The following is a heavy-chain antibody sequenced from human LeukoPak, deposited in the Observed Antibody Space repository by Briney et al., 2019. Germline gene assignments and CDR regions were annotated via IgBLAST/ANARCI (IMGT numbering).Heavy chain of an antibody. D-gene: IGHD6-19*01. CDR1: AFSFDNFA. CDR2: ISDSGGDT. Sequence: GGSLRLSCAASAFSFDNFAMSWVRQAPGRGLEWIAAISDSGGDTYYAESIKGRFTISRDKSKNTLYLQMNSLRADDTALYYCAKHPFIAVTVLEHWGQGTLVTVSS. J-gene: IGHJ4*02. V-gene: IGHV3-23*01. CDR3: AKHPFIAVTVLEH.